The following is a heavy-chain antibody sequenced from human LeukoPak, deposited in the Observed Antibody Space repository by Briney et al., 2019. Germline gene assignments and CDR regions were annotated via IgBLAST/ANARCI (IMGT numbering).Heavy chain of an antibody. CDR1: GYTFTGYY. V-gene: IGHV1-2*02. Sequence: ASVKVSCKASGYTFTGYYMHWVRQAPGQGLEWMGWINPNSGGTNYAQKFQGRVTMTRDTSISTAYMELSRLRSDDTAVYYCARDGPYYDILTGTSPGLWFDYWGQGTLVTVSS. J-gene: IGHJ4*02. CDR3: ARDGPYYDILTGTSPGLWFDY. D-gene: IGHD3-9*01. CDR2: INPNSGGT.